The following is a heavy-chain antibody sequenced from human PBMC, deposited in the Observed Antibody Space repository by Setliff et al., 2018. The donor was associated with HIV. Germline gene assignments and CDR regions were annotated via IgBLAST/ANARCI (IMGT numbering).Heavy chain of an antibody. CDR2: LHYNGNT. CDR3: AGYCGGGSCASI. CDR1: GGSISSYY. D-gene: IGHD2-15*01. J-gene: IGHJ3*02. V-gene: IGHV4-59*01. Sequence: SLTCTVSGGSISSYYWTWIRQPPGKGPEWIGYLHYNGNTNSNSSLKSRLTMSVDTSRNHFSLKLNSVTTADTAMYYCAGYCGGGSCASIWGQGTMVTVSS.